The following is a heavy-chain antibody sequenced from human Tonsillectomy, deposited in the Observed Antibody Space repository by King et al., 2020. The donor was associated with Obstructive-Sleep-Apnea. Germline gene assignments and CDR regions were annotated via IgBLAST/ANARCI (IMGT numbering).Heavy chain of an antibody. Sequence: VQLVESGGGLVQPGGSLKLSCAASGFTFSGSAMHWVRQASGKGLEWVGRIRSKANNFATAYSASVNGRFTISRDDSKNMAYLQMNSLKTEDTAVYYCTSSTRQYCSGGKCHGDYYYYGMDVWGQGTTVTVSS. CDR2: IRSKANNFAT. V-gene: IGHV3-73*01. J-gene: IGHJ6*02. CDR3: TSSTRQYCSGGKCHGDYYYYGMDV. CDR1: GFTFSGSA. D-gene: IGHD2-15*01.